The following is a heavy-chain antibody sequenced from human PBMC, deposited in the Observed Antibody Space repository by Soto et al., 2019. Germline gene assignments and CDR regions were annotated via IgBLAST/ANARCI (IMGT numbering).Heavy chain of an antibody. CDR3: ARILRGTAMVTRYYYGMDA. J-gene: IGHJ6*02. D-gene: IGHD5-18*01. Sequence: NPXETLYLTCSVYGWSLSGYYWSWIRQPPGKGLDWIGEINHSGSTNYNPSLKSRVTISVDTSKNQFSLKLSSVTAADTAVYYCARILRGTAMVTRYYYGMDAWGQGTTATVSS. CDR1: GWSLSGYY. CDR2: INHSGST. V-gene: IGHV4-34*01.